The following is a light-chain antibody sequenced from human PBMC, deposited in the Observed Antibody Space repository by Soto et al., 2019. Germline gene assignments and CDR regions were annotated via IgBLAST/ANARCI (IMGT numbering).Light chain of an antibody. CDR3: QTWGAGIQV. J-gene: IGLJ2*01. V-gene: IGLV4-69*01. CDR2: LNTDGSH. CDR1: SGHSNYA. Sequence: QSVLTQSPSASASLGASVKLTCTLSSGHSNYAIAWHQQQPEKGPRYLMKLNTDGSHSKGDGIPDRFSGSSSGAERYLTISSLQSEEEADYYCQTWGAGIQVFGGGTKLTVL.